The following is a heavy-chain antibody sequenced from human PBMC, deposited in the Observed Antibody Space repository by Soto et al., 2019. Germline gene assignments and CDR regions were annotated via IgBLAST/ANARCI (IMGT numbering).Heavy chain of an antibody. CDR3: ARGSREHLSDYDDSSGYINSYFDY. V-gene: IGHV4-34*01. CDR1: GGSFRGYY. Sequence: PSETLSLTCTVFGGSFRGYYWNWIRQPPGKGLEWIGEINQSGSTNYNPSLKSRVTISVDTSKSRFSLKLSSVTAADTAVYYCARGSREHLSDYDDSSGYINSYFDYWGQGNQVTVFS. D-gene: IGHD3-22*01. CDR2: INQSGST. J-gene: IGHJ4*02.